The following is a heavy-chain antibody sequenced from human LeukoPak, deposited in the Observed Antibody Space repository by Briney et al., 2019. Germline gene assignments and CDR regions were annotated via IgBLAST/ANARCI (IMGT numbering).Heavy chain of an antibody. J-gene: IGHJ4*02. CDR3: ARDLTDYYELDY. D-gene: IGHD3-22*01. CDR1: GASISNYY. Sequence: SETLSLTCSVSGASISNYYWSWIRQPAGKGLEWIGRIFTSGSTNYNPSLKSRVTMSVDTSKNQFSLNLISVTAADTAVYYCARDLTDYYELDYWGQGTLVTVSS. V-gene: IGHV4-4*07. CDR2: IFTSGST.